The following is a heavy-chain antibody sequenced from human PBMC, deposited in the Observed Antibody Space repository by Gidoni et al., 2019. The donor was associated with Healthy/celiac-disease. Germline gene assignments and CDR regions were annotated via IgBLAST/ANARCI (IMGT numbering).Heavy chain of an antibody. V-gene: IGHV4-39*01. CDR2: IYYSGST. J-gene: IGHJ4*01. Sequence: QLQLQESGPGLVKPSETLSLTCTVSGGSISSSSYYWGWIRQPPGKGLEWIGSIYYSGSTYYNPSLKSRVTISVDTSKNQFSLKLSSVTAADPAVYYCASGGGYSGYDFCHWGHGTLVTVSS. D-gene: IGHD5-12*01. CDR3: ASGGGYSGYDFCH. CDR1: GGSISSSSYY.